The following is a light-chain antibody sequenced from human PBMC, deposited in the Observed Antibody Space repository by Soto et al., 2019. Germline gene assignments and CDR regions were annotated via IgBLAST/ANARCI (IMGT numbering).Light chain of an antibody. CDR1: SSDVGSYNL. CDR2: EVS. Sequence: QSALTQPASVSGSPGQSITISCTGTSSDVGSYNLVSWYQQHPGKAPKLMIYEVSKRPSGVSNRFSGSKSGNTASLTISGLQAEDDADYYCCSYAGSSTSYVFGTGPKLTVL. CDR3: CSYAGSSTSYV. V-gene: IGLV2-23*02. J-gene: IGLJ1*01.